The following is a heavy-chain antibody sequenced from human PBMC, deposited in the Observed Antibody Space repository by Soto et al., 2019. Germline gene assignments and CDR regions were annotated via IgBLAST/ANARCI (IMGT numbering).Heavy chain of an antibody. Sequence: PGGSLRLSCAASGVTFSSYAMSWVRQAPGKGLEWVSAISGSGGSTYYADSVKGRFTISRDNSKNTLYLQMNSLRAEDTAVYYCARKRSKATSKPQNWFDPWGQGTLVTVSS. CDR1: GVTFSSYA. D-gene: IGHD5-12*01. J-gene: IGHJ5*02. V-gene: IGHV3-23*01. CDR3: ARKRSKATSKPQNWFDP. CDR2: ISGSGGST.